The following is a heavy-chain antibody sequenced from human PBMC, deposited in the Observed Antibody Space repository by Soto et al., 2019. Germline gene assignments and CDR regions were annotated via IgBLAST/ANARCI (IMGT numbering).Heavy chain of an antibody. J-gene: IGHJ4*02. Sequence: EVQLVESGGGLVKPGGSLRLSCVASGFTFSNAWMNWVRQAPGKGLEWVGRLKGKTDGGTTDYAAPAKGRFNISRDDSTSPLYLQMKSLKIEDTAVYYCSTGPPDSNLNYWGQGTLVTVSS. CDR3: STGPPDSNLNY. V-gene: IGHV3-15*07. D-gene: IGHD2-15*01. CDR1: GFTFSNAW. CDR2: LKGKTDGGTT.